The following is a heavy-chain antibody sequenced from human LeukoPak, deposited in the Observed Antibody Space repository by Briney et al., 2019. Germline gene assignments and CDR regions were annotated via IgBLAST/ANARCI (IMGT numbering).Heavy chain of an antibody. CDR2: INHSGST. Sequence: SETLSLTCAVYGGSFSGYYWSWIRQPPGKGLEWIGEINHSGSTNYNPSLKSRVTISVDTSKNQFSLKLSSVTAADTAVYYCARGRSWLWAFDIWGQGTMVTVSS. J-gene: IGHJ3*02. CDR3: ARGRSWLWAFDI. V-gene: IGHV4-34*01. CDR1: GGSFSGYY. D-gene: IGHD6-19*01.